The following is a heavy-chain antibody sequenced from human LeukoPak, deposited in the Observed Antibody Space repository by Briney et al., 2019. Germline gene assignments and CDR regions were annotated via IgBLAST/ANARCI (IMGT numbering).Heavy chain of an antibody. D-gene: IGHD2-2*01. CDR2: INPNSGGT. J-gene: IGHJ4*02. CDR1: GYTLTCYY. CDR3: AREGHGHCSSTSCFYFDY. V-gene: IGHV1-2*02. Sequence: ASVKVSCKASGYTLTCYYMHWVRQAPGQGLEWMGWINPNSGGTNYAQKFQGRDTMTGDTSISTAYMELSRLRSDDTAVYYCAREGHGHCSSTSCFYFDYWGQGTLVTVSS.